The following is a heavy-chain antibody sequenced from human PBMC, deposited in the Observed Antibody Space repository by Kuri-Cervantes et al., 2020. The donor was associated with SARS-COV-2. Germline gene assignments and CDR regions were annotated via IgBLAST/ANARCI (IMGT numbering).Heavy chain of an antibody. V-gene: IGHV3-74*01. D-gene: IGHD1-1*01. CDR2: INSDGSST. CDR3: VRDGDHWNFDY. J-gene: IGHJ4*02. CDR1: GFTFSSYW. Sequence: GGSLRLSCAAPGFTFSSYWMHWVRQAPGKGLVWVSRINSDGSSTSYADSVKGRFTISRDNAKNTLYLQMNSLRAEDTAVYYCVRDGDHWNFDYWGQGTLVIVSS.